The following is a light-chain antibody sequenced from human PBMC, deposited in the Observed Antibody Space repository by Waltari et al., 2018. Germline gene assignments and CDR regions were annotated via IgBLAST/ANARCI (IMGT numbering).Light chain of an antibody. V-gene: IGLV5-45*01. J-gene: IGLJ2*01. CDR2: YRSASSK. CDR3: MILHNNAVV. Sequence: QAVLTQPAYISASPGASVSLTCTLRTVIDGATYNIYCFQQTPGSPPQFLLKYRSASSKHQGSGVPSRYSGAKDTSANAGILLISGLQSEDEADYYCMILHNNAVVFGGGTKLSVL. CDR1: TVIDGATYN.